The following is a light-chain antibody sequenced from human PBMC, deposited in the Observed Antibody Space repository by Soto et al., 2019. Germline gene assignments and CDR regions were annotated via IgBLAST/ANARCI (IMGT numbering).Light chain of an antibody. CDR2: RAS. J-gene: IGKJ1*01. CDR1: QSVTSN. CDR3: QQYNNWPPWT. Sequence: EVVMTQSLGAVSVSPGERPTLSCSVSQSVTSNVAWYQQKPGQAPRLLIYRASARATGVPARFSGSGSGTEFTLTISSLQSEDFAVYYCQQYNNWPPWTFGQGTKVDIK. V-gene: IGKV3-15*01.